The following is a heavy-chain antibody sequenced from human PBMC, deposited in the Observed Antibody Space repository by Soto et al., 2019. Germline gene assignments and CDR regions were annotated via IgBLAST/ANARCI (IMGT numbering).Heavy chain of an antibody. V-gene: IGHV4-59*01. CDR3: ARDMGAAIFDY. Sequence: SETLSLTCTVSGGSISSYYWSWIRQPPGKGLEWIGYIYYSGSTNYNPSLKSRVTISVDTSKNQFSLKLSSVTAADTAVYYCARDMGAAIFDYWGQGTLVTVSS. J-gene: IGHJ4*02. CDR2: IYYSGST. CDR1: GGSISSYY. D-gene: IGHD2-2*01.